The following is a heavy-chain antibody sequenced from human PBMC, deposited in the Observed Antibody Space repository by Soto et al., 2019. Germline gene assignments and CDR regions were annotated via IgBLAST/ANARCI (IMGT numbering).Heavy chain of an antibody. V-gene: IGHV4-59*01. Sequence: QVQLQESGPGLVKPSETLSLTCTVSGGSISPYYWSWIRQPPGKGLEWIGYIYYSGSTNYNPSLKSRVTISVDTSKNHSSLKLSSVAAADTAVYYCARAEGGYCSGGTCYWPFDYWGQGTLVTVSS. CDR2: IYYSGST. J-gene: IGHJ4*02. CDR1: GGSISPYY. D-gene: IGHD2-15*01. CDR3: ARAEGGYCSGGTCYWPFDY.